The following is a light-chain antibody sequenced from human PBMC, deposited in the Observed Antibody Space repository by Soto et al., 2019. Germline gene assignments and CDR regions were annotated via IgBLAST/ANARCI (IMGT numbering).Light chain of an antibody. CDR2: DVT. V-gene: IGLV2-14*03. J-gene: IGLJ1*01. CDR1: SSDVCGYNY. Sequence: QFVLTQPASVSGSSGQLITISCTGTSSDVCGYNYVSWYQHHPGKAPKLIIYDVTNRPSGVSNPFSGSKSGNTASLTISGLQPEDEADYYCSSYTTSNTRQIVFGTGTKVTVL. CDR3: SSYTTSNTRQIV.